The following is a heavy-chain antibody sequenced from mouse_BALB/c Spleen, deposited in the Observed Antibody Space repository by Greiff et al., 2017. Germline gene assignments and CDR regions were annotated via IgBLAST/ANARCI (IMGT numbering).Heavy chain of an antibody. Sequence: EVMLVESGGGLVKPGGSLKLSCAASGFTFSSYAMSWVRQTPEKRLEWVASISSGGSTYYPDSVKGRFTISRDNARNILYLQMSSLRSEDTAMYYCARGELRLRGFAYWGQGTLVTVSA. J-gene: IGHJ3*01. CDR2: ISSGGST. CDR3: ARGELRLRGFAY. D-gene: IGHD1-2*01. V-gene: IGHV5-6-5*01. CDR1: GFTFSSYA.